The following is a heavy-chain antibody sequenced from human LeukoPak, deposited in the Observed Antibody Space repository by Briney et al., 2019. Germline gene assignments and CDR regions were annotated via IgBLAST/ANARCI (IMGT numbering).Heavy chain of an antibody. CDR1: GFTFSDYY. CDR3: AKGLIGVAGNGQHY. V-gene: IGHV3-11*01. Sequence: PGGSLRLSCAASGFTFSDYYMSWIRQAPGKGLEWVSYISSSGSTIYYADSVKGRFTISRDNSKNTLYLQMNSLRADDTAVYYCAKGLIGVAGNGQHYWGQGTLVTVSS. J-gene: IGHJ4*02. CDR2: ISSSGSTI. D-gene: IGHD6-19*01.